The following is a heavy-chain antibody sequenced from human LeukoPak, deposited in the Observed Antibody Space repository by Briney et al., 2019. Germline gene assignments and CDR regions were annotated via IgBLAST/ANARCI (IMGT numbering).Heavy chain of an antibody. CDR1: GGSISSYY. J-gene: IGHJ4*02. Sequence: SETLSLTCTVSGGSISSYYWSWIRQPPGKGLEWIGYIYYSGSTNYNPSLKSRVTISVDTSKNQFSLKLSSVTAADTAVYYCARLGRDYDILTGYYHPPLWGQGTLVAVSS. CDR3: ARLGRDYDILTGYYHPPL. V-gene: IGHV4-59*08. D-gene: IGHD3-9*01. CDR2: IYYSGST.